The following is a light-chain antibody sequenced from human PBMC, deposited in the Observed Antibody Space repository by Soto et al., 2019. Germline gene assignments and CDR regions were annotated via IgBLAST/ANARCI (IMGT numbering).Light chain of an antibody. J-gene: IGLJ3*02. CDR3: CSFAGGTTFWL. CDR2: EVA. V-gene: IGLV2-23*02. Sequence: QSALTKPASVSGSPGQTITISCTGTSSDIGGYDVVSWYQQHPGKAPKLLIYEVAKRPSGVSNRFSGSKSGSTASLTVSGLQAEDEADYHCCSFAGGTTFWLFGGGTKLTVL. CDR1: SSDIGGYDV.